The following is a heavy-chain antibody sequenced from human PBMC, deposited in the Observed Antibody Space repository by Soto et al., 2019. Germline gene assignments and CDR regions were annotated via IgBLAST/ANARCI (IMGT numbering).Heavy chain of an antibody. J-gene: IGHJ6*02. V-gene: IGHV3-9*01. CDR1: GFTFDYSA. CDR2: IDWNSGNI. Sequence: EVQLVESGGGLVQPGGSLRLSCAASGFTFDYSAMHWVLQVPGKGLEWVSGIDWNSGNINYADSVKGRFTIYRDNALNSLYLQMNSLRPEDTALYYGVQDRELEPGYGMDVWGQGTTVTVSS. CDR3: VQDRELEPGYGMDV. D-gene: IGHD1-1*01.